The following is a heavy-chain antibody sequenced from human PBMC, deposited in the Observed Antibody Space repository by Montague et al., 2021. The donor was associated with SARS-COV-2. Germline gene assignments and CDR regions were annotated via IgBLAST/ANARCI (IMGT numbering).Heavy chain of an antibody. V-gene: IGHV1-18*01. D-gene: IGHD3-16*02. Sequence: SVKVSCKASGYTFTSCGISWVRQAPGQGLEWMGWISAYNGNTNYAQKLQGRVTMTTDTSTSTAYMELRSLRSDDTAVYYCARGREITFGGVIVPELVYYYGMDVWGQGTTVTVSS. CDR1: GYTFTSCG. J-gene: IGHJ6*02. CDR2: ISAYNGNT. CDR3: ARGREITFGGVIVPELVYYYGMDV.